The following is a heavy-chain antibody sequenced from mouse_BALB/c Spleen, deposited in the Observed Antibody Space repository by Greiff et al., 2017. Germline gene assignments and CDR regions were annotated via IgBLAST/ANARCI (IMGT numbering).Heavy chain of an antibody. Sequence: VKLVESGPGLVQPSQSLSITCTVSGFSLTSYGVHWVRQSPGKGLEWLGVIWSGGSTDYNAAFISRLSISKDNSKSQVFFKMNSLQANDTAIYYCASTYYDYDGPWFAYWGQGTLVTVSA. CDR3: ASTYYDYDGPWFAY. CDR2: IWSGGST. J-gene: IGHJ3*01. V-gene: IGHV2-2*02. D-gene: IGHD2-4*01. CDR1: GFSLTSYG.